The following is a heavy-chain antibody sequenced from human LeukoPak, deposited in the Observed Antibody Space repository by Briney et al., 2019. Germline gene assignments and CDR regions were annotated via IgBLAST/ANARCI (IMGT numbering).Heavy chain of an antibody. CDR3: ARGSSGSPYYFDY. CDR2: IYYSGST. D-gene: IGHD3-22*01. CDR1: GGSISSGDYY. J-gene: IGHJ4*02. V-gene: IGHV4-30-4*01. Sequence: SQTLSLTCTVSGGSISSGDYYWSWIRQPPGKGLEWIGYIYYSGSTYYNPSLKSRATISVDTSKNQFSLKLSSVTAADTAVYYCARGSSGSPYYFDYWGQGTLVTVSS.